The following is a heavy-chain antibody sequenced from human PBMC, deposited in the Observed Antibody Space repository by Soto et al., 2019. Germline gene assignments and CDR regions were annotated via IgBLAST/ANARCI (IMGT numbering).Heavy chain of an antibody. CDR1: GGTFSSYV. V-gene: IGHV1-69*13. CDR3: ARVGDFWSGYPDYYYYGIDV. D-gene: IGHD3-3*01. J-gene: IGHJ6*04. Sequence: SVKVSCKASGGTFSSYVIRWVRQAPGQGLEWMGGIIPIFGTANYAQKFQGRVTSTADESTSTAYMELSSLRSEDTAVYYCARVGDFWSGYPDYYYYGIDVWGEGTTVTVSS. CDR2: IIPIFGTA.